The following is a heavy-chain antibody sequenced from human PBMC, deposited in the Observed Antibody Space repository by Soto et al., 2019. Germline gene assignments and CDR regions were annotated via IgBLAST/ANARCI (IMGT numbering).Heavy chain of an antibody. V-gene: IGHV2-70*11. CDR3: ARIKNNSGWFLFDY. CDR1: GFSLSTSGMC. D-gene: IGHD6-19*01. Sequence: SGPTLVNPPQTLTLTCPLSGFSLSTSGMCVSWVRQPPGKALEWLARIDWDDDEYYSTSLKTRLTISKDTSKNQVVLTMTNMDPVDTATYYCARIKNNSGWFLFDYWGQGTLVTVS. CDR2: IDWDDDE. J-gene: IGHJ4*02.